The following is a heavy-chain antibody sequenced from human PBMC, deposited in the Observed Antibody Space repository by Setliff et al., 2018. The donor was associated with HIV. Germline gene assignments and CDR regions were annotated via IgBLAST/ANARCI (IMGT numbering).Heavy chain of an antibody. V-gene: IGHV1-2*02. CDR2: INPNSGGT. Sequence: ASVKVSCKASGDAFTDYYIHWVRQAPGQGLEWMGWINPNSGGTNYAQKFQGRVTMTRDTSISTAYMELSRLRSDDTAVYYCARDEVIEVAGDFGNWGQGTLVTVSS. CDR3: ARDEVIEVAGDFGN. CDR1: GDAFTDYY. J-gene: IGHJ4*02. D-gene: IGHD6-19*01.